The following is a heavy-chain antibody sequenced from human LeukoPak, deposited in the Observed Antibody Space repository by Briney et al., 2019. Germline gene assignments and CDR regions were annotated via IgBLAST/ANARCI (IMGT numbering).Heavy chain of an antibody. CDR3: AKASDYDSGGYYIGGTFDY. J-gene: IGHJ4*02. V-gene: IGHV3-23*01. D-gene: IGHD3-22*01. CDR2: ISGSGGST. Sequence: GGSLRLSCAASGFTFSNYAMSWVRQAPGKGLEWVSSISGSGGSTDYADSVKGRFTISRDNSNKTLYLQMNSLRANDTAVYYCAKASDYDSGGYYIGGTFDYWGQGTLVTVSS. CDR1: GFTFSNYA.